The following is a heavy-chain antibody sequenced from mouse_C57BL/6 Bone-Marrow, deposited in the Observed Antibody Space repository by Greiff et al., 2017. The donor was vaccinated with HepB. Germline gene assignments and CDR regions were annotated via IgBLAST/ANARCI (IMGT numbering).Heavy chain of an antibody. V-gene: IGHV1-19*01. Sequence: EVKLQESGPVLVKPGASVKMSCKASGYTFTDYYMNWVKQSHGKSLEWIGVINPYNGGTSYNQKFKGKATLTVDKSSSTAYMELNSLTSEDSAVYYCAREEDDGSSLDYWAQGTTLTVSS. CDR2: INPYNGGT. D-gene: IGHD1-1*01. CDR3: AREEDDGSSLDY. J-gene: IGHJ2*01. CDR1: GYTFTDYY.